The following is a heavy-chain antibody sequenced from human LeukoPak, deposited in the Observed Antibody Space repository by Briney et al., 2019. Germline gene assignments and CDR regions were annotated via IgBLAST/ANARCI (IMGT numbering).Heavy chain of an antibody. CDR1: GGSISSYY. CDR2: IYYSGST. Sequence: SETLSLTCTVSGGSISSYYWSWIRQPPGKGLEWIGYIYYSGSTNYNPSLKSRVTISVDTSKNQFSLKLSSVTAADTAVYYCAREISGYDEHDAFDIWGQGTMVTVSS. CDR3: AREISGYDEHDAFDI. D-gene: IGHD5-12*01. J-gene: IGHJ3*02. V-gene: IGHV4-59*01.